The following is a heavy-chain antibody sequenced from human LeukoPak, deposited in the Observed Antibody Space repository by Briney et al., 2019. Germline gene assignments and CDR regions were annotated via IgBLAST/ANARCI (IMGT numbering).Heavy chain of an antibody. CDR2: IKSKTDGGTT. CDR3: TTSGRNNFDPDSSVDY. V-gene: IGHV3-15*01. Sequence: GGSLRLSCAASGFTFSNAWMSWVRQAPGKGLEWVGRIKSKTDGGTTDYAAPVKGRFTISRDDSKNTLYLQVNSLKTEDTAVYYCTTSGRNNFDPDSSVDYWGQGTLVTVSS. CDR1: GFTFSNAW. D-gene: IGHD1-20*01. J-gene: IGHJ4*02.